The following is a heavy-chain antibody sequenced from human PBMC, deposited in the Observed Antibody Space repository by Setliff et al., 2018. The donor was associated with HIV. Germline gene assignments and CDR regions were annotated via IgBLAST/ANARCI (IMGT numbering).Heavy chain of an antibody. D-gene: IGHD3-22*01. CDR2: IYYSGST. Sequence: SETLSLTCTVSGGSLTGYYWSWIRQPPGKGLEWIGYIYYSGSTNYNPSLKSRVTISVDTSKNQFSLKLSSVTAADTAVYYCARAGYYGSTSYWEYFQHWGQGTLVTVSS. CDR3: ARAGYYGSTSYWEYFQH. J-gene: IGHJ1*01. V-gene: IGHV4-59*01. CDR1: GGSLTGYY.